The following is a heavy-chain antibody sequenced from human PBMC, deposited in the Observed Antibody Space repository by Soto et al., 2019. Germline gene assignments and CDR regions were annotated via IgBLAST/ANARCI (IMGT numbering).Heavy chain of an antibody. Sequence: TLALTCPVSGVSISSGGYYWSWIRQHPGKGLEWIGYIYYSGSTYYNPSLKSRVTISVDTSKNQFSLKLSSVTAADTAVYYCARRGKTKYYDFWSGYLNWFDPWGQGTLVTVYS. CDR2: IYYSGST. V-gene: IGHV4-31*03. CDR3: ARRGKTKYYDFWSGYLNWFDP. D-gene: IGHD3-3*01. J-gene: IGHJ5*02. CDR1: GVSISSGGYY.